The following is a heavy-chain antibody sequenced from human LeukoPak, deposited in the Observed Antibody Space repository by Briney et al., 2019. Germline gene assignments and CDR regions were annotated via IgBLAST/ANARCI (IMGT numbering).Heavy chain of an antibody. CDR3: ARDHRCSYGFDY. CDR1: GFTFSSYS. Sequence: PGGSLRLSCAASGFTFSSYSMNWVRQAPGKGLEWVSSISSSSSYIYYADSVKGRFTISRDNAKNSLYLQMNSLRAEDTAVYYCARDHRCSYGFDYWGQGTLVTVSS. J-gene: IGHJ4*02. D-gene: IGHD5-18*01. CDR2: ISSSSSYI. V-gene: IGHV3-21*01.